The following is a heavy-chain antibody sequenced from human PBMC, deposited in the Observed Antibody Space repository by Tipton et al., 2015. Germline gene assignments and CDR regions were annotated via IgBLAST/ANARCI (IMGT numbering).Heavy chain of an antibody. CDR3: TRAGGPGYYFGLDV. Sequence: SLRLSCVVSGFSFSSYSMTWVRQAPGKGLEWVSSITSSAYYIYYADSVRGRFTISRDNAKNSPSLQMSSLRAEDTAVYYCTRAGGPGYYFGLDVWGQGTTVTVSS. CDR1: GFSFSSYS. D-gene: IGHD2-15*01. V-gene: IGHV3-21*01. J-gene: IGHJ6*02. CDR2: ITSSAYYI.